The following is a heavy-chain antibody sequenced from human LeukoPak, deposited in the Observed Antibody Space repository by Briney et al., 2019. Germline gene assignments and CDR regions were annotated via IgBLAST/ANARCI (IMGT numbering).Heavy chain of an antibody. CDR2: IYYSGST. D-gene: IGHD3-22*01. J-gene: IGHJ4*02. V-gene: IGHV4-59*01. Sequence: SETLSLTCTVSGGSISSYYWSWIRQPPGKGLEWIGYIYYSGSTNYNPSLKSRVTISVDTSKNQFSLKLSSVTAADTAVYYCARYYYDSSGYQSGGYFDYWGQGTLVTVSS. CDR3: ARYYYDSSGYQSGGYFDY. CDR1: GGSISSYY.